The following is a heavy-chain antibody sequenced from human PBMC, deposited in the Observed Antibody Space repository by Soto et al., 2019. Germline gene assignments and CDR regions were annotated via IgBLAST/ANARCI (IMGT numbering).Heavy chain of an antibody. J-gene: IGHJ4*02. V-gene: IGHV1-46*01. Sequence: QVQLVQSGAEVKKPGASVKVSCKASGYTFTSYYMHWVRQAPGQGLEWMGIINPSGGSTSYAQKFQGRVTMTRDTSTSTAHMELSSLRSEDTAVYYCARDGSGELDYWGQGTLVTVSS. D-gene: IGHD2-15*01. CDR2: INPSGGST. CDR3: ARDGSGELDY. CDR1: GYTFTSYY.